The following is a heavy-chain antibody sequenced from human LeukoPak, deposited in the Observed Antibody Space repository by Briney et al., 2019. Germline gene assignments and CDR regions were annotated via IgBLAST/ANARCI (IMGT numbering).Heavy chain of an antibody. CDR2: IYYSGST. CDR3: ARGEVGAGHYYMDV. Sequence: SETLSLTCTVSGGSISSGGYYWSWIRQHPGKGLEWIGYIYYSGSTYYNPSLKSRVTISVDTSKNQFSLKLSSVTAADTAVYYCARGEVGAGHYYMDVWGKGTTVTVSS. CDR1: GGSISSGGYY. D-gene: IGHD1-26*01. J-gene: IGHJ6*03. V-gene: IGHV4-31*03.